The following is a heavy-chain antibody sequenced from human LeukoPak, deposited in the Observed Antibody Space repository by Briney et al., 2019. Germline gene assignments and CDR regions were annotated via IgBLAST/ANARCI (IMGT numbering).Heavy chain of an antibody. CDR1: GGSFSGYY. J-gene: IGHJ4*02. Sequence: SETLSLTRAVYGGSFSGYYWSWIRQPPGKGLEWIGEINHSGSTNYNPSLKSRVTISVDTSKNQFSLKLSSVTAADTAVYYCARGGRTGTIDYWGQGTLVTVSS. V-gene: IGHV4-34*01. CDR2: INHSGST. D-gene: IGHD1-7*01. CDR3: ARGGRTGTIDY.